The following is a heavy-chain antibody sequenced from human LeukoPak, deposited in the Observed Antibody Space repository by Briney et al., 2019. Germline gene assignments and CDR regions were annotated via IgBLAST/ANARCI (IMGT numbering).Heavy chain of an antibody. V-gene: IGHV3-23*01. CDR1: VFTFSSYA. J-gene: IGHJ4*02. Sequence: GWSLRLSCPSSVFTFSSYAMSGFRQAPGKGLEGVAAISGSGCSTYYADSVKGRFTIPRDNSKNTLYLQMNSLRAEDTAVYYCAKHRLDWGQGTLVTVSS. CDR2: ISGSGCST. CDR3: AKHRLD.